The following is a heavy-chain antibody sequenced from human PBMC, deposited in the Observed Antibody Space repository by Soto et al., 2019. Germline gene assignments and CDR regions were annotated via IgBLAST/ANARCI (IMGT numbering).Heavy chain of an antibody. V-gene: IGHV4-30-2*01. CDR3: ARDYVYCSSTSCINWFDP. Sequence: QLQLQESGSGLVKPSQTLSLTCAVSGGSISSGGYSWSWIRQPPGKGLEWMGYIYHSGSTYYNPSLKRRVTISVDRSNNQFSLKLSSVTAADTAVYYCARDYVYCSSTSCINWFDPWGQGTLVTVSS. D-gene: IGHD2-2*01. CDR1: GGSISSGGYS. J-gene: IGHJ5*02. CDR2: IYHSGST.